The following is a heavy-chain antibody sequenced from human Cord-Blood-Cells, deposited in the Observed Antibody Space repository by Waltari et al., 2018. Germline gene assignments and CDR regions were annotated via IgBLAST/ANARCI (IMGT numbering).Heavy chain of an antibody. CDR1: GGSFSGYY. V-gene: IGHV4-34*01. D-gene: IGHD3-16*01. Sequence: QVQLQQWGAGLLKPSETLSLTCAVYGGSFSGYYWSWIRQPPGKGLEWIGEINHSGSTNYNPSLKSRVTISVDTSKNQFSLKLSSVTAADTAVYYCARGIEGVFDYWGQGTLVTVSS. CDR3: ARGIEGVFDY. J-gene: IGHJ4*02. CDR2: INHSGST.